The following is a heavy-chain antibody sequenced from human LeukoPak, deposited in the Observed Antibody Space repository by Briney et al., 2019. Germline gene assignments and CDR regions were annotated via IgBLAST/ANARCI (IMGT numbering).Heavy chain of an antibody. CDR1: GFTFSSYA. CDR3: AKDRGLYGGHFDY. D-gene: IGHD4-23*01. V-gene: IGHV3-23*01. CDR2: ISGSGGST. Sequence: PGGSLRLSCAASGFTFSSYAMSWVRQAPGKGLEWVSAISGSGGSTYYADSVKGRFTISRDNSKNTLYLQMNSPRAEDTAVYYCAKDRGLYGGHFDYWGQGTLVTVSS. J-gene: IGHJ4*02.